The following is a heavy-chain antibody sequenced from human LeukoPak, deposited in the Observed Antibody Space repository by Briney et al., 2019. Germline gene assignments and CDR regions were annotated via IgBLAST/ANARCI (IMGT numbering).Heavy chain of an antibody. D-gene: IGHD3-9*01. V-gene: IGHV3-9*01. Sequence: GGSLRLSCAASGFTLDDYAMHWVRQAPGKGLEWVSGISWSSGTLGYADSVKGRFTISRDSAKKSLYLQMNSLRAEDTALYYCAKAMTGYDILTGYDLDSWGQGALVTVSS. CDR3: AKAMTGYDILTGYDLDS. CDR1: GFTLDDYA. CDR2: ISWSSGTL. J-gene: IGHJ4*02.